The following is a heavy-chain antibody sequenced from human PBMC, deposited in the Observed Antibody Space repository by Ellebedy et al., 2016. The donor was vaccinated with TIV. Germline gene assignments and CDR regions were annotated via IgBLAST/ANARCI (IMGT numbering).Heavy chain of an antibody. CDR2: ISGSAGST. D-gene: IGHD5-18*01. CDR3: ASNVDTAKVRGNY. CDR1: GFTFSSFA. Sequence: PGGSLRLSCAASGFTFSSFAMNWVRQAPGKGLEWVSFISGSAGSTYYADSVKGRVTISRDNSKNTLYLQMNSLRVEDTARYYCASNVDTAKVRGNYWGQGTLVTVSS. V-gene: IGHV3-23*01. J-gene: IGHJ4*02.